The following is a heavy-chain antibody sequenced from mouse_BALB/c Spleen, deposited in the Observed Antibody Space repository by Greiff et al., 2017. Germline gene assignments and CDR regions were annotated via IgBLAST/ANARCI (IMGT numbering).Heavy chain of an antibody. J-gene: IGHJ3*01. CDR2: IWAGGST. Sequence: QVQLQQSGPGLVAPSQSLSITCTVSGFSLTSYGVHWVRQPPGKGLEWLGVIWAGGSTNYNSALMSRLSISKDNSKSQVFLKMNSLQTDDTAMYYCARGDGNHYGLFAYWGQGTLVTVSA. D-gene: IGHD1-2*01. CDR1: GFSLTSYG. V-gene: IGHV2-9*02. CDR3: ARGDGNHYGLFAY.